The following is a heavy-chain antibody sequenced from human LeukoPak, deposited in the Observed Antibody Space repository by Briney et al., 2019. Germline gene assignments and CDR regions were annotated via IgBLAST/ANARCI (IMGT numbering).Heavy chain of an antibody. CDR2: IIDSGDKT. J-gene: IGHJ4*02. Sequence: PGGSLRLSCAASGFTFSSYAMSWVRQAPGKGLEWVSIIIDSGDKTYYADSVKGRFTISRDNSKNTLYLQMNSLRADDTAVYYCARDLRPLGIVVVPAAMGDYWGQGTLVTVSS. D-gene: IGHD2-2*03. CDR1: GFTFSSYA. CDR3: ARDLRPLGIVVVPAAMGDY. V-gene: IGHV3-23*01.